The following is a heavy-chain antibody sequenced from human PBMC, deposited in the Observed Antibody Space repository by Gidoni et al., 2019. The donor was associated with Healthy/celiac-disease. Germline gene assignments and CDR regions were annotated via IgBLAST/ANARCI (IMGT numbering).Heavy chain of an antibody. Sequence: QVQLQQWGAGLLKPSETLSLTCAVYGGSFSGYYWRWSRQPPGKGLEWIGEINHSGSTNYNPSLKSRVTISVDTSKNQFSLKLSSVTAADTAVYYCARGRLYYYGMDVWGQGTTVTVSS. CDR2: INHSGST. CDR1: GGSFSGYY. CDR3: ARGRLYYYGMDV. J-gene: IGHJ6*02. D-gene: IGHD6-25*01. V-gene: IGHV4-34*01.